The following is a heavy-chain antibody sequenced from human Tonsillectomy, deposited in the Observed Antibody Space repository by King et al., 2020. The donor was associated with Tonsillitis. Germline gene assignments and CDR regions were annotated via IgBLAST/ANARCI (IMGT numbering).Heavy chain of an antibody. V-gene: IGHV4-34*01. J-gene: IGHJ4*02. D-gene: IGHD3-10*01. Sequence: VQLQQWGAGLLKPSETLSLTCTVYGVSFSSYYWSWNRQSPGKGLEWIGEINHSGSTNYNPSLKSRVTISVDTSKKQLSLKLSSVTAADTAVYYCATPPYYYGTGDYWGQGTLVTVSS. CDR2: INHSGST. CDR3: ATPPYYYGTGDY. CDR1: GVSFSSYY.